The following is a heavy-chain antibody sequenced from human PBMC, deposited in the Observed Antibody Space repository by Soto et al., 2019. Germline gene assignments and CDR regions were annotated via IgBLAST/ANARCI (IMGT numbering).Heavy chain of an antibody. Sequence: QVQLVQSGAAVKKPWSSVKVSCKASGGTFSSYAISWVRQAPGQGLEWMGGIIPIFGTANYAQKFQGRVTITADESTNKDNMELRSMRSDDTAVYNCASGRGFDYGDYLRLRSFHYWGPGTLVNDSS. V-gene: IGHV1-69*01. D-gene: IGHD4-17*01. CDR3: ASGRGFDYGDYLRLRSFHY. CDR2: IIPIFGTA. CDR1: GGTFSSYA. J-gene: IGHJ4*02.